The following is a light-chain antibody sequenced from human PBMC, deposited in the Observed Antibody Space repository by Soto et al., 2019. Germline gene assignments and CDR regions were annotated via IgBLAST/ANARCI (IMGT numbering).Light chain of an antibody. Sequence: DIQMTQSPSSLSASVGDRVTITCRASQTISSYLNWYQQKLGKAPKLLIYDASRLQSGVPSRFSGSGSGTDFTLTISSLQPEDFATYYCLQLYNFSWTFGQGTKVDIK. V-gene: IGKV1-39*01. J-gene: IGKJ1*01. CDR2: DAS. CDR1: QTISSY. CDR3: LQLYNFSWT.